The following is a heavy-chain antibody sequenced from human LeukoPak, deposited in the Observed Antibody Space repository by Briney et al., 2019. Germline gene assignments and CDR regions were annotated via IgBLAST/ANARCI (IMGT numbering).Heavy chain of an antibody. CDR3: ARGGYSSGGYGY. Sequence: PGESLTLSCAVYGFTFSDYYMSWLRQAPGEGLEWVSYISSSGSTIYYADSVKGRFTISRDNAKNTLYLQMNSLRAEDTAVYYCARGGYSSGGYGYWGQGTMVTVSS. D-gene: IGHD6-19*01. V-gene: IGHV3-11*01. CDR1: GFTFSDYY. J-gene: IGHJ4*02. CDR2: ISSSGSTI.